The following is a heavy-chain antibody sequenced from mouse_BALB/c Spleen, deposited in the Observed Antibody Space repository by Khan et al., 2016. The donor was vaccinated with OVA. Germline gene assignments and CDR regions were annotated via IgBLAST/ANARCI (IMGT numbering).Heavy chain of an antibody. J-gene: IGHJ4*01. CDR1: GYTFTNYG. CDR3: ARPPYFSYVMAY. V-gene: IGHV9-3-1*01. Sequence: QIQLVQSGPELKKPGETVKITCKASGYTFTNYGMNWVKQALGKGLKWMGWINTYTGEPTYADDFKGRIAFSLETSASTAYLQINNLKNEDTATSFCARPPYFSYVMAYWGQGTSVTVSS. D-gene: IGHD2-10*01. CDR2: INTYTGEP.